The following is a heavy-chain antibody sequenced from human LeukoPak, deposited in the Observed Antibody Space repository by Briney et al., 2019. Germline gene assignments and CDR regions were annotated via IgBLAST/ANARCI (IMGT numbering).Heavy chain of an antibody. D-gene: IGHD3-9*01. CDR3: ARVGSDILTGYGAFDI. Sequence: SETLSLTCTVSGGSISSGGYYWSWIRQHPGKSLEWIGYIYYSGSTYYNPSLKSRVTISVDTSKNQFSLKLSSVTAADTAVYYCARVGSDILTGYGAFDIWGQGTMVTVSS. CDR1: GGSISSGGYY. CDR2: IYYSGST. V-gene: IGHV4-31*03. J-gene: IGHJ3*02.